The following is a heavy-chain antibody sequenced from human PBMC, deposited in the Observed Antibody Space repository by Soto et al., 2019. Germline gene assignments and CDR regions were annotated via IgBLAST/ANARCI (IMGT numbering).Heavy chain of an antibody. V-gene: IGHV1-18*01. CDR1: CYTFPSYG. Sequence: AAVKVSCKASCYTFPSYGISWVRQAPGQGLEWMGWISAYNGNTNYAQKLQGRVTMTTDTSTSTAYMELRSLRSDDTAVYYCARVNGDCSSTSCYGGLNAFDIWGQGTMVTVSS. J-gene: IGHJ3*02. CDR3: ARVNGDCSSTSCYGGLNAFDI. D-gene: IGHD2-2*01. CDR2: ISAYNGNT.